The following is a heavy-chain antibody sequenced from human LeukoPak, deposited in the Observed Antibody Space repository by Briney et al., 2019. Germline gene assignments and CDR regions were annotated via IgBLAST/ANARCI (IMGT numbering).Heavy chain of an antibody. J-gene: IGHJ5*02. V-gene: IGHV3-23*01. D-gene: IGHD3-10*01. Sequence: PGASLRLSCAASGFAFSDCAMSWVRQAPGKGLEWVSAISGGGDSTYYADSVKGRFTLSRDNSRNTLYLQMNSLRAEDTAVYYCAKLLWFGELYWFDPWGQGTLVTVSS. CDR3: AKLLWFGELYWFDP. CDR1: GFAFSDCA. CDR2: ISGGGDST.